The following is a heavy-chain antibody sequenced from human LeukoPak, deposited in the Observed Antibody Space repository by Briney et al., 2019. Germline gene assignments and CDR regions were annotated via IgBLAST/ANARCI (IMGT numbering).Heavy chain of an antibody. J-gene: IGHJ6*03. V-gene: IGHV3-30*02. Sequence: PGGSLRLSCEASGFTFSTYGMHWVRQAPGKGLEWVAFIRYDGSNKYYADSVKGRYTISRDNSKNTLYLQMDSLRAEDTAVYYCAKDQFLGGSYYYYYYMDVWGKGTTVTVSS. CDR2: IRYDGSNK. CDR1: GFTFSTYG. CDR3: AKDQFLGGSYYYYYYMDV. D-gene: IGHD1-26*01.